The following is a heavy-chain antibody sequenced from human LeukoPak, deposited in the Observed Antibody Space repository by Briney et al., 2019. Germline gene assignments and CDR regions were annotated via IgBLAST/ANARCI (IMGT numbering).Heavy chain of an antibody. CDR1: GGTFISYA. Sequence: SAKVSCKASGGTFISYAISWVRQAPGQGLEWMGRIIPIFGTANYAQKFQGRVTITTDESTRTAYMVLSSLRSEDTAVYYCTGYDPYDAFDIWGQGTMVTVSS. D-gene: IGHD1-14*01. V-gene: IGHV1-69*05. CDR2: IIPIFGTA. CDR3: TGYDPYDAFDI. J-gene: IGHJ3*02.